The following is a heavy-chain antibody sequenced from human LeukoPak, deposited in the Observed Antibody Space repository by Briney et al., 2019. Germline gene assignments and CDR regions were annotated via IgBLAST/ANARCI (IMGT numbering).Heavy chain of an antibody. J-gene: IGHJ4*02. V-gene: IGHV3-21*01. CDR2: ISSSSSYI. CDR3: ARDITGFTGY. D-gene: IGHD1-14*01. Sequence: GGSLRLSCAASGFTFSSYSMNWVRQAPGKGLEGVSSISSSSSYIYYADSVKGRFTISRDNAKNSLYLQMNSLRAEDTAVYYCARDITGFTGYWGQGTLVTVSS. CDR1: GFTFSSYS.